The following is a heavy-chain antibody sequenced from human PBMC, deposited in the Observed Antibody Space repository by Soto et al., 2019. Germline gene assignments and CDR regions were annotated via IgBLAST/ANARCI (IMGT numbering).Heavy chain of an antibody. CDR1: GVTVSSDAYY. CDR2: TYHTGST. J-gene: IGHJ4*02. Sequence: PSETLSLTCTVSGVTVSSDAYYWSWIRQPPGKGLEWIGNTYHTGSTYYSPSLKSRVDISLDKSKNQFSLWLSSVTAADTAVYYCARYRFSGSRWSKFDYWGQGTLVTVSS. D-gene: IGHD6-13*01. CDR3: ARYRFSGSRWSKFDY. V-gene: IGHV4-31*03.